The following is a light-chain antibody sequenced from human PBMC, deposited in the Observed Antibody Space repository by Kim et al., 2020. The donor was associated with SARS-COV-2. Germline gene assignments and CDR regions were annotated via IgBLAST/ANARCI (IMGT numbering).Light chain of an antibody. CDR1: QSLSNNY. CDR2: GAS. J-gene: IGKJ1*01. V-gene: IGKV3-20*01. CDR3: QQYGSSPPWT. Sequence: ETVLTQSPGTLSLSPGERATLSCRASQSLSNNYLAWYQQKPGQAPRLLMYGASRRATGIPDRFSGSGSGTDFNLTINRLEPEDFAVYFCQQYGSSPPWTFGRGTKVDIK.